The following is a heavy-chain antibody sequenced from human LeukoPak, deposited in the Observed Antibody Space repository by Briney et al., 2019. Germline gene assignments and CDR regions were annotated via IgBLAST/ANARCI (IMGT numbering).Heavy chain of an antibody. Sequence: PSETLSLTCTVSGGSISSGGYYWSWIRQHPGKGLEWIGYIYYSGSTYYNPSLKSRVTISVDTSKNQFSLKLSSVTAADTAVYYCARGVTVTAFDYWGQGTLVTVSS. CDR1: GGSISSGGYY. D-gene: IGHD4-17*01. CDR3: ARGVTVTAFDY. V-gene: IGHV4-31*03. CDR2: IYYSGST. J-gene: IGHJ4*02.